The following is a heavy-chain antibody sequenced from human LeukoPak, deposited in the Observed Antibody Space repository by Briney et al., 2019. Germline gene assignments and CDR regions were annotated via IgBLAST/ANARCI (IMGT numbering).Heavy chain of an antibody. Sequence: SETLSLTCTVSGGSISSSSYYWGWIRQPPGKGLEWIGSIYYSGSTYYNPSLKSRVTISVDTSKNQFSLKLSSVTAADTAVYYCARDGSSSGGGAFDIWGQGTMVTVSS. D-gene: IGHD6-13*01. CDR2: IYYSGST. V-gene: IGHV4-39*07. CDR1: GGSISSSSYY. CDR3: ARDGSSSGGGAFDI. J-gene: IGHJ3*02.